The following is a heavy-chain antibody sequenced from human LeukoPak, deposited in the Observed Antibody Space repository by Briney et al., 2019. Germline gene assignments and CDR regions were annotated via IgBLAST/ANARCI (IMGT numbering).Heavy chain of an antibody. Sequence: GGSLRLSCAASGFTFSSYWMSWVRQAPGKGLEWVANIKQDGSEKYYVDSVKGRFTISRDNAKNSLYLQMNSLRAEDTAVYYCAKALVGATTDAFDIWGQGTMVTVSS. CDR3: AKALVGATTDAFDI. D-gene: IGHD1-26*01. CDR2: IKQDGSEK. J-gene: IGHJ3*02. CDR1: GFTFSSYW. V-gene: IGHV3-7*03.